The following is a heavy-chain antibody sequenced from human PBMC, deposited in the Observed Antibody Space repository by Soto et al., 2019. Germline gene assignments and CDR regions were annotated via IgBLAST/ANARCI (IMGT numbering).Heavy chain of an antibody. V-gene: IGHV1-18*01. Sequence: GASVKVSCKASGYTFTNSGISWVRQAPGQGLEWMGWIGAYNGHTKYAQKLQGRVTMTTDTSTSTAHMELRSLKSDDTAVYYCAREDYYDSSGYLPVRYYFGMDVWGQGTTVTVSS. CDR1: GYTFTNSG. D-gene: IGHD3-22*01. CDR3: AREDYYDSSGYLPVRYYFGMDV. CDR2: IGAYNGHT. J-gene: IGHJ6*02.